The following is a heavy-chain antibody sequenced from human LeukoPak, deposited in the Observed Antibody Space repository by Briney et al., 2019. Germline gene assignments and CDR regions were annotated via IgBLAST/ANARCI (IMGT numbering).Heavy chain of an antibody. Sequence: GGSLRLSCVASGFTFSSYSMNWVRQAPGKGLEWVSAISGSGGSTYYADSVKGRFTISRDNSKNTLYLQMDSLRAEDTAVYYCAKRSSWFDPWGQGTLVTVFS. J-gene: IGHJ5*02. V-gene: IGHV3-23*01. CDR1: GFTFSSYS. CDR2: ISGSGGST. CDR3: AKRSSWFDP.